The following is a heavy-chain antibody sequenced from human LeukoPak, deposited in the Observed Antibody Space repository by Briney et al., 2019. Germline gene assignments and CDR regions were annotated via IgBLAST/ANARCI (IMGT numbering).Heavy chain of an antibody. CDR1: GGSISSGGYY. D-gene: IGHD3-22*01. J-gene: IGHJ4*02. CDR3: ACGGHYDSSGYP. CDR2: INHSGST. Sequence: PSETLSLTCTVSGGSISSGGYYWSWIRQPPGKGLEWIGEINHSGSTNYNPSLKSRVTISVDTSKNQFSLKLSSVTAADTAVYYCACGGHYDSSGYPWGQGTLVTVSS. V-gene: IGHV4-39*07.